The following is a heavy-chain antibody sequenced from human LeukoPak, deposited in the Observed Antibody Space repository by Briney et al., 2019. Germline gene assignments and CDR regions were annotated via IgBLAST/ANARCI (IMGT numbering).Heavy chain of an antibody. CDR2: IRSKTKDYAT. D-gene: IGHD4-23*01. V-gene: IGHV3-73*01. CDR3: TRTTVVTAAFDY. J-gene: IGHJ4*02. CDR1: GFTISGSA. Sequence: GGSLRLSCAASGFTISGSAMHWVRQAPGEGREWVGRIRSKTKDYATAYAASVTGRFTVSRDDSKNTAYLQMNSLKTEDTAVYYCTRTTVVTAAFDYWGQGTLVTVSS.